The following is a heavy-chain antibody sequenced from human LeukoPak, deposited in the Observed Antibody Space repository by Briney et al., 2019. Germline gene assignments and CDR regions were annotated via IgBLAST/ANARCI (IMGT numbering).Heavy chain of an antibody. J-gene: IGHJ3*02. CDR3: ARAPYYYDSSGYLTHAFDI. D-gene: IGHD3-22*01. CDR1: GGSISSGGYY. Sequence: PSETLSLTCTVSGGSISSGGYYWSWIRQHPGKGLEWIGHIYYSGSTYYNPSLESRVTISVDTSKNQFSLKLSSVTAADTAVYYCARAPYYYDSSGYLTHAFDIWGQGTMVTVSS. V-gene: IGHV4-31*03. CDR2: IYYSGST.